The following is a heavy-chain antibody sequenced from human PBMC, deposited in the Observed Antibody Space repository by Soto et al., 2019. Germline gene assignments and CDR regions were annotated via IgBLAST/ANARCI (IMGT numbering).Heavy chain of an antibody. CDR1: GGSFSGYY. V-gene: IGHV4-34*01. J-gene: IGHJ5*02. CDR3: ATRRTGTNWSHP. D-gene: IGHD1-1*01. CDR2: INHSGST. Sequence: SETLSLTCAVYGGSFSGYYWSWIRQPPGKGLEWIGEINHSGSTNYNPSLKSRATISVDTSKNQFSLKLSSVTAADTAVYYCATRRTGTNWSHPWGQGTLVNVAS.